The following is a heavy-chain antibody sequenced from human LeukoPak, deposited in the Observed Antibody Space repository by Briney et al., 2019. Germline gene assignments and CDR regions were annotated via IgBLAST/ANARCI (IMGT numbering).Heavy chain of an antibody. Sequence: SETLSLTCAVYGGSFSGYYWSWIRQPPGKGLEWTGEINHSGSTNYNPSLKSRVTISVDRSKKQFSLRLTSVTAADTAVFFCARGRREGGYVRRDWFDPWGQGILVTVSS. J-gene: IGHJ5*02. D-gene: IGHD5-12*01. CDR1: GGSFSGYY. CDR3: ARGRREGGYVRRDWFDP. CDR2: INHSGST. V-gene: IGHV4-34*01.